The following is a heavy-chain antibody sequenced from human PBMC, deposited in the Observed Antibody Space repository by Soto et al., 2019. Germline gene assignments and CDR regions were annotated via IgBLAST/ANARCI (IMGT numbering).Heavy chain of an antibody. D-gene: IGHD1-20*01. CDR2: IYHSGST. CDR3: AKTRGITGTLYYFDY. J-gene: IGHJ4*02. Sequence: SETLSLTCAVSGGSISSSNWCSCVRQPPGKGLEWIGEIYHSGSTNYNPSLKSRVTISVDKSKNQFSLKLSSVTAADTAVYYCAKTRGITGTLYYFDYWGQGTLVTVSS. CDR1: GGSISSSNW. V-gene: IGHV4-4*02.